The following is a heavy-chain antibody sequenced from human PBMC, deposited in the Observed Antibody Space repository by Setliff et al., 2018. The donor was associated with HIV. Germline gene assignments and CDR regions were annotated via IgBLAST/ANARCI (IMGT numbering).Heavy chain of an antibody. D-gene: IGHD6-19*01. J-gene: IGHJ4*02. CDR1: GFTFSNYE. CDR2: ITGSGDTI. CDR3: AREATPRHSSGWVYFDY. Sequence: GSLRLSCAASGFTFSNYEMSWVRQAPGKGPECVSYITGSGDTIYYADSVKGRFTMSRDNAKDSVYLQMNTLRVEDTAVYYCAREATPRHSSGWVYFDYWGQGTLVTVSS. V-gene: IGHV3-48*03.